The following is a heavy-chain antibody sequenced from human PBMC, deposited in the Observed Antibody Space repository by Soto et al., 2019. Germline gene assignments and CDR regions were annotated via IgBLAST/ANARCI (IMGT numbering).Heavy chain of an antibody. CDR3: ARGPYCRSTSCYGRTDYFDY. J-gene: IGHJ4*02. CDR1: AFTFSGYQ. D-gene: IGHD2-2*01. Sequence: QVQLVESGGGVVQPGRSLTLSCAASAFTFSGYQMHWVRQAPGKGLEWVAVVSYDGSSKYYAESVKGRFTISRDNSKDALHMQMNSLRAEDTAVYYCARGPYCRSTSCYGRTDYFDYWGQGTLVTVSS. V-gene: IGHV3-30-3*01. CDR2: VSYDGSSK.